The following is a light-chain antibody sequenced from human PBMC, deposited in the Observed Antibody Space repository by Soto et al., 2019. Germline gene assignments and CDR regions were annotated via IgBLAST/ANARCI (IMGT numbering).Light chain of an antibody. CDR3: RQYNRYAVT. J-gene: IGKJ1*01. CDR2: DAS. Sequence: DIQMTYSPSTLSASVGDRVTITCRASQSAGTFLAWYQQKPGQAPKLLSYDASTLQSGVPSRFSASGSGTEFALTISGLKTDDFAVYYCRQYNRYAVTFGQGTKVDIK. CDR1: QSAGTF. V-gene: IGKV1-5*01.